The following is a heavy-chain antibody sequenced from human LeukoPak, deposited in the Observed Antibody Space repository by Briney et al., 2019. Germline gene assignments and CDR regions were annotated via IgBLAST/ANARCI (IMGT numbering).Heavy chain of an antibody. Sequence: SETLSLTCTVSGGSISSSNYYWGWIRQPPGKGLEWFGNIYYSGSTYYNPSLMSRVTISVDTSKNQFSLKLSSVSAADAAVYYCARLYYYDSSGPPLWGQGTLVTVSS. V-gene: IGHV4-39*01. D-gene: IGHD3-22*01. CDR1: GGSISSSNYY. CDR2: IYYSGST. J-gene: IGHJ4*02. CDR3: ARLYYYDSSGPPL.